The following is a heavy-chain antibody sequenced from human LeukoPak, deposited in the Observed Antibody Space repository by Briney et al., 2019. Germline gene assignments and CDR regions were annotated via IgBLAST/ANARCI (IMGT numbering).Heavy chain of an antibody. CDR2: NNHSGST. V-gene: IGHV4-34*01. CDR1: VGSFSGYY. D-gene: IGHD3-22*01. CDR3: ARVNYFDSGAYYWWFDP. Sequence: SETLSLTCAVYVGSFSGYYWSWIRQPPGKGLEGIGENNHSGSTNYNPSLTSRVPISVDPCKNQFSLKLTSVTAADTAVYFCARVNYFDSGAYYWWFDPWGQGTLVTVSS. J-gene: IGHJ5*02.